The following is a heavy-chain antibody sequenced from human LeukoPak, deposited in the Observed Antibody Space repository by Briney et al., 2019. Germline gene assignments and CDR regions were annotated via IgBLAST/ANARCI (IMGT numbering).Heavy chain of an antibody. V-gene: IGHV3-21*01. D-gene: IGHD3-10*01. CDR2: ISSSSSYI. CDR1: GFTFSSYA. Sequence: KPGGSLRLSCAASGFTFSSYAMSWVRQAPGKGLEWVSSISSSSSYIYYADSVKGRFTISRDNAKNSLYLQMNSLRAEDTAVYYCAREHSGVVAFDIWGQGTMVTVSS. CDR3: AREHSGVVAFDI. J-gene: IGHJ3*02.